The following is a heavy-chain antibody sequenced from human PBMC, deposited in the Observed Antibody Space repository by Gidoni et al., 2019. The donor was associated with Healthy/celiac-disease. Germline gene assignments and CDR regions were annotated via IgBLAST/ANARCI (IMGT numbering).Heavy chain of an antibody. J-gene: IGHJ5*02. CDR2: INPSGGST. V-gene: IGHV1-46*01. D-gene: IGHD3-16*01. CDR3: AGGYAGTTWFDP. CDR1: GYTFTSYY. Sequence: QVQLVQSGAEVKKPGASVKVSCKASGYTFTSYYMPWVRQAPGQGLEWMGIINPSGGSTSYAQKFQGRVTMTRDTSTSTVYMELSSLRSEDTAVYYCAGGYAGTTWFDPWGQGTLVTVSS.